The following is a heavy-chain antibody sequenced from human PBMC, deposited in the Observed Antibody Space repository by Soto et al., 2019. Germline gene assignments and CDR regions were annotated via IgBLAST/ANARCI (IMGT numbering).Heavy chain of an antibody. CDR3: ARVSHSTDDAFDI. D-gene: IGHD3-3*02. Sequence: SETLSLTCTVSGGSISSYYWSWIRQPPGKGLEWIGYIYYSGSTNYNPSLKSRVTISVDTSKNQFSLKLSSVTAADTAVYYCARVSHSTDDAFDIWGQGTMVTVSS. CDR2: IYYSGST. V-gene: IGHV4-59*01. CDR1: GGSISSYY. J-gene: IGHJ3*02.